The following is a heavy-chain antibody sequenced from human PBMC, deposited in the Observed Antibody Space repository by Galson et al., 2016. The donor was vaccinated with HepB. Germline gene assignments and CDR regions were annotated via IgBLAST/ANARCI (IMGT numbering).Heavy chain of an antibody. CDR1: GFSLSTSGVG. CDR3: AHRRVVQGVIRWFDP. D-gene: IGHD3-10*01. Sequence: PALVKPTQTLTLTCTFSGFSLSTSGVGVGWIRQPPGKALEWLALIYWDDDKRYSPSLKSRLTITKDTSKNQVVLTTANMDPVDTSTYYCAHRRVVQGVIRWFDPWGQGTLFIVSS. CDR2: IYWDDDK. J-gene: IGHJ5*02. V-gene: IGHV2-5*02.